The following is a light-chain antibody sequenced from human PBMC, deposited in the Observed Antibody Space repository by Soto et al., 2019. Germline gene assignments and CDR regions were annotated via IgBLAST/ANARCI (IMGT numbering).Light chain of an antibody. V-gene: IGKV3-20*01. J-gene: IGKJ5*01. CDR1: QTVSSY. Sequence: ENVLTQSPGTLSLSPGERATLSCRASQTVSSYLTWYQQRPGQAPRLLISGASRRATGIPDRFSGSGSGTDFPPTIRRLEPEVFALYYCQHYVPPPIPFGQGTRREIK. CDR3: QHYVPPPIP. CDR2: GAS.